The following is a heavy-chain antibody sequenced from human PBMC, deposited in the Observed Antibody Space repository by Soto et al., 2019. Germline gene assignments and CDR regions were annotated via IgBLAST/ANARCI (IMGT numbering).Heavy chain of an antibody. CDR2: INHSGST. V-gene: IGHV4-34*01. CDR3: ARVSGYKRDDAFDI. J-gene: IGHJ3*02. D-gene: IGHD3-3*01. CDR1: GGSFSGYY. Sequence: SETLSLTCAVYGGSFSGYYWSWIRQPPGKGLEWIGEINHSGSTNYNPSLKSRVTISVDTSKNQFSLKLSSVTAADTAVYYCARVSGYKRDDAFDIWGQGTIVTVSS.